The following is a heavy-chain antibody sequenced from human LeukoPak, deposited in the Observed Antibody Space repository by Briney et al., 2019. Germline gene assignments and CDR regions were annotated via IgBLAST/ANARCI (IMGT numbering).Heavy chain of an antibody. V-gene: IGHV4-61*05. CDR2: IYTSGST. D-gene: IGHD3-22*01. CDR3: ARNSHYYDSSGYYLYYFDY. CDR1: GGSISSSSYY. J-gene: IGHJ4*02. Sequence: TSETLSLTCTVSGGSISSSSYYWGWIRQPPGKGLEWIGRIYTSGSTNYNPSLKSRVTMSVDTSKNQFSLKLSSVTAADTAVYYCARNSHYYDSSGYYLYYFDYWGQGTLVTVSS.